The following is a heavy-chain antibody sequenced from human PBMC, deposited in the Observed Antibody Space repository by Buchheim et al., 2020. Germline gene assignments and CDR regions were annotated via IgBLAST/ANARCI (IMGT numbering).Heavy chain of an antibody. V-gene: IGHV1-2*02. CDR1: GYIFTAHY. CDR3: ARGAHFYGSGTFVIDN. Sequence: QVDLVQSGSDVRKPGASMKVSCKASGYIFTAHYIHWVRQAPGQGLEWMGWINPNSGGTVYAQRFQARVTMTSDTSTTTAYMEVSGLTSDDTAVYYCARGAHFYGSGTFVIDNWGQGTL. D-gene: IGHD3-10*01. CDR2: INPNSGGT. J-gene: IGHJ4*02.